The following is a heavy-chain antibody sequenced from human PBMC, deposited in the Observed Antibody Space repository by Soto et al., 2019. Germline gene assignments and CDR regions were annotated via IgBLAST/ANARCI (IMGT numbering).Heavy chain of an antibody. Sequence: QVQLVQSGAEVKKPGSSVKVSCKASGGTFSSYAISWVRQAPGQGLEWMGGIIPIFGTANYAQKFQGRVTITADESTSTAYMELCSLRSEDTAVYYCARGSYVGYCSSTSCYGGRNWFDPWGQGTLVTVSS. CDR1: GGTFSSYA. CDR2: IIPIFGTA. V-gene: IGHV1-69*01. D-gene: IGHD2-2*01. J-gene: IGHJ5*02. CDR3: ARGSYVGYCSSTSCYGGRNWFDP.